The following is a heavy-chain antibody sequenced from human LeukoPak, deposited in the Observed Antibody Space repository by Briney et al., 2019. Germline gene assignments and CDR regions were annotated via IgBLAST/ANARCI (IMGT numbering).Heavy chain of an antibody. V-gene: IGHV1-24*01. J-gene: IGHJ4*02. CDR1: GYTLSRLS. Sequence: ASVKVSCKVAGYTLSRLSMHWVRQAPGKGLEWMGGFDPGAGETIYAQRLQGRLTVTEDIFTDTANMELSSLRSEDTAVYYSATGIQLSPAASFYFDYWGQGTLVTVSP. CDR3: ATGIQLSPAASFYFDY. CDR2: FDPGAGET. D-gene: IGHD5-18*01.